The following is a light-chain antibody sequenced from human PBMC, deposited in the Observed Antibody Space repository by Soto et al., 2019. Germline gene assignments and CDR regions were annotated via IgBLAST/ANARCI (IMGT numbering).Light chain of an antibody. Sequence: DIQMTQSPSSLSASVGDRVTITCQASQDISNYFNWYQQKPGKAPKLLIYDASNLEAGVPSWFSGCGSGTAFTFTIRSPPPEDIATYYCQQHDYLPITFGPGTKVDF. V-gene: IGKV1-33*01. CDR2: DAS. J-gene: IGKJ3*01. CDR1: QDISNY. CDR3: QQHDYLPIT.